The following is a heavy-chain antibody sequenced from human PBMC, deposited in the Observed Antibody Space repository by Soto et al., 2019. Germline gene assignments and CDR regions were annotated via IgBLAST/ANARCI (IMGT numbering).Heavy chain of an antibody. V-gene: IGHV1-18*01. CDR2: ISTYNGNT. CDR3: AKGFRVAATRWWFDP. Sequence: QVQLVQSGAEVKKPGASVKVSCKASGYTFTSYDISWVRQAPGQGLEWMGWISTYNGNTNYAQKLQGRVTMTTDTSTSTAYMELRSLRSDDTAVYYCAKGFRVAATRWWFDPWGQGTLVTVSS. J-gene: IGHJ5*02. D-gene: IGHD2-15*01. CDR1: GYTFTSYD.